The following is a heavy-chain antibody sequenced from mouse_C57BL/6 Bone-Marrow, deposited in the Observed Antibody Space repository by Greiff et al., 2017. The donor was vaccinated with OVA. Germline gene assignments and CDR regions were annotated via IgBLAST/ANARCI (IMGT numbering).Heavy chain of an antibody. CDR3: SEDSAVYYCACGDRLGNPYAMDD. J-gene: IGHJ4*01. CDR2: GQGLEWIG. V-gene: IGHV1-87*01. Sequence: LVESGPELARPWASVKISCQAFYTFSRRVHFAIRDTNYWMQWVKQRPGQGLEWIGAIYPGNGDTSYHQKFKGKATLTADKSSSTAYMQRSSLTSEDSAVYYCACGDRLGNPYAMDDWGQGTSVTVSS. CDR1: YTFSRRVH. D-gene: IGHD2-1*01.